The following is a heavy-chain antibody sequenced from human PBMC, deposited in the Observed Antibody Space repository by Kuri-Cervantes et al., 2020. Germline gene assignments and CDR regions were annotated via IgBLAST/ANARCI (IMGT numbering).Heavy chain of an antibody. Sequence: GGSLRLSCAASGFTFSSYGMHWVRQAPGKGLEWVAVISYDGSNKYYADSVKGRFTISRDNSKNTLYLQMNSPRAEDTAVYYCARDPNYYDSSGYIDYWGQGIPVTVSS. CDR3: ARDPNYYDSSGYIDY. D-gene: IGHD3-22*01. CDR1: GFTFSSYG. V-gene: IGHV3-30*03. J-gene: IGHJ4*02. CDR2: ISYDGSNK.